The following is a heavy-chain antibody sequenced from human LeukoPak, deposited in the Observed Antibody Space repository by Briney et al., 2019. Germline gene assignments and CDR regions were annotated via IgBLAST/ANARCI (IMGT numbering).Heavy chain of an antibody. CDR2: ISAYNGNT. V-gene: IGHV1-18*01. D-gene: IGHD3-16*01. J-gene: IGHJ4*02. CDR3: ARGGRYPQFSPADY. Sequence: GESLKISCKGSGYRFTSYGISWVRQAPGQGLEWMGWISAYNGNTNYAQKLQGRATMTTDTSTSTAYMELRSLRSDDTAVYYCARGGRYPQFSPADYWGQGTLVTVSS. CDR1: GYRFTSYG.